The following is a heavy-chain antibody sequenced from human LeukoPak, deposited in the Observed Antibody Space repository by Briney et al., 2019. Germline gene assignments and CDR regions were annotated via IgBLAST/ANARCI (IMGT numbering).Heavy chain of an antibody. J-gene: IGHJ6*02. CDR1: GFTFSSYW. V-gene: IGHV3-7*01. CDR2: IKQDGSEK. D-gene: IGHD3-3*01. Sequence: GGSLRLSCAASGFTFSSYWMSWVRQAPGKGLEWVANIKQDGSEKYYVDSVKGRFTISRDNAKNSLYLQMNSLRAEDTAVYYCARDQQVWSGYDPVFENYGMDVWGQGTTVTVSS. CDR3: ARDQQVWSGYDPVFENYGMDV.